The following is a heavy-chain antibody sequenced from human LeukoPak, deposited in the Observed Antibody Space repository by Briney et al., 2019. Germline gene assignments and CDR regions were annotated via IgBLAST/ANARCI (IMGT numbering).Heavy chain of an antibody. V-gene: IGHV4-4*02. CDR2: IYHSGST. CDR3: ARDLHGGNSFTSDWYFDL. D-gene: IGHD4-23*01. J-gene: IGHJ2*01. Sequence: SGTLSLTCDVSGGSISSSNWWSWVRQPPGKGLEWIGEIYHSGSTNYNPSLKSRVTISVDKSKNQFSLKLSSATAADTAVYYCARDLHGGNSFTSDWYFDLWGRGTLVTVSS. CDR1: GGSISSSNW.